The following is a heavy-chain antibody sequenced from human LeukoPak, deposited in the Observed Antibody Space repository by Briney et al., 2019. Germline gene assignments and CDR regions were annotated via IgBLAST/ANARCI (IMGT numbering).Heavy chain of an antibody. Sequence: GGSLRLSCAASGFTFSSFSMNWVRQAPGKGLEWVSSISSGGDYKHYADSVKGRLTISRDNAKNSLFLQMNSLRAEDTAVYYCARARTYYYDSSSPGPYDYWGQGTLVTVSS. J-gene: IGHJ4*02. D-gene: IGHD3-22*01. CDR1: GFTFSSFS. CDR3: ARARTYYYDSSSPGPYDY. V-gene: IGHV3-21*01. CDR2: ISSGGDYK.